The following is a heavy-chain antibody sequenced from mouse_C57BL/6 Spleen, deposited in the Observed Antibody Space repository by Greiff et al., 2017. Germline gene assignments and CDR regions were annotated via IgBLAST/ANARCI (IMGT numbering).Heavy chain of an antibody. CDR1: GYTFTDYE. J-gene: IGHJ2*01. D-gene: IGHD1-1*01. CDR3: TRSTTVVATSRFDY. CDR2: IDPETGGT. Sequence: QVHVKQSGAELVRPGASVTLSCKASGYTFTDYEMHWVKQTPVHGLEWIGAIDPETGGTAYNQKFKGKAILTADKSSSTAYMALLSLTSEDSAVYYCTRSTTVVATSRFDYWGQGTTLTVSS. V-gene: IGHV1-15*01.